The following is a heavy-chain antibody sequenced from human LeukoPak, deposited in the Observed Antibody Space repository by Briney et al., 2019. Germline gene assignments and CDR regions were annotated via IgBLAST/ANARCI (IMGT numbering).Heavy chain of an antibody. J-gene: IGHJ4*02. D-gene: IGHD6-19*01. CDR3: ARASIAVAGADY. Sequence: ASVKVSCKASGYTFTSYNMHWVRQAPGQGLEWMGIINPSGGSTSYAQKFQGRVTMTRDMSTSTVYMELSSLRSEDTAVYYCARASIAVAGADYWGQGTLVTVSS. CDR2: INPSGGST. CDR1: GYTFTSYN. V-gene: IGHV1-46*01.